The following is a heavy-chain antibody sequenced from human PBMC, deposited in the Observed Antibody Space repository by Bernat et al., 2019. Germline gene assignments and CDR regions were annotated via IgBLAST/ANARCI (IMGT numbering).Heavy chain of an antibody. D-gene: IGHD3-16*01. J-gene: IGHJ3*02. Sequence: EVQLVQSGAEVKKSGESLTIPCKSSGYSFSTYWIGWVRQMPGKGLEWMGIIYPGDSDSRYSPSFPGQVTISADKSISTAYLQWNSLKASDTAMYYCARHRIRGGQYDAFDIWGQGTMVTVSS. V-gene: IGHV5-51*01. CDR2: IYPGDSDS. CDR1: GYSFSTYW. CDR3: ARHRIRGGQYDAFDI.